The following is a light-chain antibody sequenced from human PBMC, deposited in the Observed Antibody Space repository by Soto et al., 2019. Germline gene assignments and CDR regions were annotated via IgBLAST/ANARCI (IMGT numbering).Light chain of an antibody. V-gene: IGLV1-40*01. Sequence: QSVLTQSPSVSGAPGQRVTISCTGGSSDIGAGHGVHWYQQLPGTAPKLLIYDDTNRPSGVPDRFSGSKAGTSASLAITGLQADDEGDYYFLSYYSSQTAVVFGGWTKLTVI. CDR1: SSDIGAGHG. CDR2: DDT. J-gene: IGLJ3*02. CDR3: LSYYSSQTAVV.